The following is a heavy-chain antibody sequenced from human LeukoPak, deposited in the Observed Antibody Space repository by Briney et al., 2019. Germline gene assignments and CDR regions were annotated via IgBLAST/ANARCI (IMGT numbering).Heavy chain of an antibody. Sequence: SETLSLTCTVSGGSISSSSYYWGWIRQPPGTGLEWIGSIYYSGSTYYNPSLKSRVTISVDTSKNQSSLKLSSVTAADTAVYYCARVNGILTGYYYYFDYWGQGTLVTVSS. V-gene: IGHV4-39*01. CDR3: ARVNGILTGYYYYFDY. D-gene: IGHD3-9*01. J-gene: IGHJ4*02. CDR1: GGSISSSSYY. CDR2: IYYSGST.